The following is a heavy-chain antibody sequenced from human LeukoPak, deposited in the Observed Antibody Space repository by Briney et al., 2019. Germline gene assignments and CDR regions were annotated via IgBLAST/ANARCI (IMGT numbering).Heavy chain of an antibody. D-gene: IGHD3-10*01. J-gene: IGHJ4*02. CDR1: GYSISSGYY. CDR3: ARGRGDYSDY. CDR2: IYHSGST. V-gene: IGHV4-38-2*01. Sequence: SETLSLTCAVSGYSISSGYYWGWLRQPPGKGLEWIGSIYHSGSTYYNPSLKSRVTISVDTSKNQFSLKLSSVTAADTAVYYCARGRGDYSDYWGQGTLVTVSS.